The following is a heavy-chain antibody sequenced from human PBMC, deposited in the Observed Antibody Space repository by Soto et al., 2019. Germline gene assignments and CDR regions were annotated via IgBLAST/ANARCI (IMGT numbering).Heavy chain of an antibody. D-gene: IGHD6-13*01. Sequence: EVQLVQSGAEVKKPGESLRISCKGSGYSFTSYWISWVRQMPGKGLEWMGRIDPSDSYTNYSPSFQGHVTISADKSISTAYLQWSSLKASDTAMYYCARHPFQWQQLVPYYFDYWGQGTLVTVSS. V-gene: IGHV5-10-1*03. CDR1: GYSFTSYW. J-gene: IGHJ4*02. CDR2: IDPSDSYT. CDR3: ARHPFQWQQLVPYYFDY.